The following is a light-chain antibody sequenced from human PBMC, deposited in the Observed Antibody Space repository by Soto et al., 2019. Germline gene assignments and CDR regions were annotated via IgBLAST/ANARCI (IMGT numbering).Light chain of an antibody. J-gene: IGKJ3*01. Sequence: IVMTQSPATLSVSPGERATLSCRASQSVASNLAWYQQRLGQAPRLLVYGASTRATGIPARFSGSGSGTEFTLTISSVQSEDFAVYYCQQYNNWPVFTFGPGTRVDIK. CDR2: GAS. CDR1: QSVASN. CDR3: QQYNNWPVFT. V-gene: IGKV3-15*01.